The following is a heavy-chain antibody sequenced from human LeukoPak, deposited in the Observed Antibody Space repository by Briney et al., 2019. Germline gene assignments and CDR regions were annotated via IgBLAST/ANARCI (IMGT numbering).Heavy chain of an antibody. Sequence: PGRSLRLSCAASGFTFSSYGMHWVRQAPGKGLEWVAFIRYDGSNKYYADSVKGRFTISRDNSKNTLYLQMNSLRTEDTAVYYCAKVGKWELLLPNWGQGTLVTVSS. D-gene: IGHD1-26*01. CDR2: IRYDGSNK. J-gene: IGHJ4*02. CDR3: AKVGKWELLLPN. CDR1: GFTFSSYG. V-gene: IGHV3-30*02.